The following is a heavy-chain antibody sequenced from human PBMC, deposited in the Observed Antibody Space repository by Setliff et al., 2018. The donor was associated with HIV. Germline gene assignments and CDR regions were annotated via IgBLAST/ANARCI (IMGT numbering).Heavy chain of an antibody. D-gene: IGHD1-26*01. V-gene: IGHV4-59*12. CDR1: GGSISFYH. J-gene: IGHJ3*02. Sequence: SETLSLTCTVSGGSISFYHWSWIRQSPGKGLEWIGYVYYSGSTYYSPSLKSRLTISADTPKNQFSLKLSSVTAADTAVYYCAREGTYSGTYWVRRVASFDIWGQGTMVTVSS. CDR2: VYYSGST. CDR3: AREGTYSGTYWVRRVASFDI.